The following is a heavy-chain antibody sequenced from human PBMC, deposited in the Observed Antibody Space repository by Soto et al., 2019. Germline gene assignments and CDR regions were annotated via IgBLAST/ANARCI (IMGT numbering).Heavy chain of an antibody. CDR3: TRLMTTETFDP. CDR1: GFTFSGSA. J-gene: IGHJ5*02. V-gene: IGHV3-73*01. Sequence: GGSLRLSCAASGFTFSGSAMHWVRQASGKGLEWVGRIRSKANSYATAYAASVKGRFTISRDDSKNTAYLQMNSLKTEDTAVYYCTRLMTTETFDPWGQGALVTVSS. D-gene: IGHD4-4*01. CDR2: IRSKANSYAT.